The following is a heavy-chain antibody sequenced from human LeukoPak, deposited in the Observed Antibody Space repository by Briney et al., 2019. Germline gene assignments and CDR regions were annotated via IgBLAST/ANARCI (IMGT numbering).Heavy chain of an antibody. CDR2: IYSSGST. J-gene: IGHJ3*02. V-gene: IGHV4-4*07. CDR1: GGFISSYY. D-gene: IGHD5-18*01. CDR3: ARDTAMAPDAFDI. Sequence: SETLSLTCTVSGGFISSYYWSWIRQPAGKGLEWLGRIYSSGSTNQNPSLKSRVTMSVDTSKNQFSLKLSSVTAADTAVYYCARDTAMAPDAFDIWGQGTMVTVS.